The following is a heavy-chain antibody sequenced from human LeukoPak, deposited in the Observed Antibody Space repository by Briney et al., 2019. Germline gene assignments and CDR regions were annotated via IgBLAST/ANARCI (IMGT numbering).Heavy chain of an antibody. CDR1: GFTFSGYS. D-gene: IGHD3-3*01. CDR2: ISGSGGST. Sequence: GGSLRLSCTASGFTFSGYSMNWVRQAPGKGLEWVSAISGSGGSTYYADSVKGRFTISRDNSKNTLYLQMNSLRAEDTAVYYCAKRYDSPDYWGQGTLVTVSS. J-gene: IGHJ4*02. CDR3: AKRYDSPDY. V-gene: IGHV3-23*01.